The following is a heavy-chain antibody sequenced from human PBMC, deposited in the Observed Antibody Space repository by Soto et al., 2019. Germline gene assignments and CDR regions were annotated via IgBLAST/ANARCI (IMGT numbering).Heavy chain of an antibody. D-gene: IGHD3-3*01. J-gene: IGHJ6*02. Sequence: SETLSLTCTVSGGSVSSGSYYWSWIRQPPGMGLEWIGYIYYSGSTNYNPSLKSRVTISVDTSKNQFSLKLSSVTAADTAVYYCARDRDDFWSGDIYYYYGMDVWGQGTTVTVSS. CDR2: IYYSGST. V-gene: IGHV4-61*01. CDR3: ARDRDDFWSGDIYYYYGMDV. CDR1: GGSVSSGSYY.